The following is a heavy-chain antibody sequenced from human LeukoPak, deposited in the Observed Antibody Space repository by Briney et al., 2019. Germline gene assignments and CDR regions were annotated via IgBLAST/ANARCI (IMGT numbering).Heavy chain of an antibody. CDR3: AKDFSQTVWFGELSSPPDY. J-gene: IGHJ4*02. Sequence: GGSLRLSCAASGFTFSSYSMISDSGANTYYADSVRGRFTISRDNSKNTLYLQMNSLRAEDTAVYYCAKDFSQTVWFGELSSPPDYWGQGTLVTVSS. V-gene: IGHV3-23*01. CDR2: SDSGANT. D-gene: IGHD3-10*01. CDR1: GFTFSSYS.